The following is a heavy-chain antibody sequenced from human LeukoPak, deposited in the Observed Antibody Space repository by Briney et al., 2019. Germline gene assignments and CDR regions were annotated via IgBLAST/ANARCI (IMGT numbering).Heavy chain of an antibody. J-gene: IGHJ3*02. V-gene: IGHV3-30*02. CDR2: IRYDGSNK. CDR3: AKRYCSSTSCYLDLGAFDI. D-gene: IGHD2-2*01. Sequence: PGGSLRLSCAASGFTFSSYGMHWVRQAPGKGLEWVAFIRYDGSNKYYADSVKGRFTISRDNSKNTLYLQMNSLRAEDTAVYYCAKRYCSSTSCYLDLGAFDIWGQGTMVTVSS. CDR1: GFTFSSYG.